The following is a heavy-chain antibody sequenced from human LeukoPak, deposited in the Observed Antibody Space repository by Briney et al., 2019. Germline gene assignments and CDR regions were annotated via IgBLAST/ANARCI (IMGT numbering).Heavy chain of an antibody. CDR3: ARGGAPDN. CDR2: INQDGGKK. CDR1: GFTFSSYA. J-gene: IGHJ4*02. Sequence: GGSLRLSCAASGFTFSSYAMSWVRQAPGKGLEWVANINQDGGKKYYVDSVRGRFAISRDDAENSVYLQMNSLRAEDTALYYCARGGAPDNWGQGTLVTVSS. V-gene: IGHV3-7*01. D-gene: IGHD1-26*01.